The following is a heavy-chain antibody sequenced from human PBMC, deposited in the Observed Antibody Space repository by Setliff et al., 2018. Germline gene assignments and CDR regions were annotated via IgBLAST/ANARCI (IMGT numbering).Heavy chain of an antibody. CDR3: ARGGTFRCFDY. J-gene: IGHJ4*02. CDR2: VYYSGIA. CDR1: GGSISTYY. Sequence: LSLTCTVSGGSISTYYWSWIRQPPGKGLEWIGYVYYSGIANYSPSLKSRLTISVDTSKNQFSLKLRSVTAADTAVYYCARGGTFRCFDYWGQGTPVTVSS. D-gene: IGHD5-12*01. V-gene: IGHV4-59*01.